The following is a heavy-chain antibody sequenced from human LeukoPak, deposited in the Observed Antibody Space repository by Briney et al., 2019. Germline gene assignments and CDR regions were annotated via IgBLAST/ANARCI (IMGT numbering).Heavy chain of an antibody. Sequence: GGSLRLSCAASGFTFSSYSMNWVRQAPGKGLEWISYISSSSSTMYYADSVKGRFTVSRDHAKNSLYLQMNSLRAEDTAVYYCARDYRIFDHWGQGTLVTVSS. CDR1: GFTFSSYS. J-gene: IGHJ4*02. CDR2: ISSSSSTM. V-gene: IGHV3-48*04. D-gene: IGHD1-14*01. CDR3: ARDYRIFDH.